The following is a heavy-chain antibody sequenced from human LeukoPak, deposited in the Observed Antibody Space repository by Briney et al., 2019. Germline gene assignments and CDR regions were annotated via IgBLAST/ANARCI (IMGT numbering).Heavy chain of an antibody. J-gene: IGHJ6*04. CDR3: AKEGPTALGVPAHYGMDV. V-gene: IGHV3-30*18. CDR2: ISYDGSNK. CDR1: GFTFSSYG. Sequence: GGSLRLSCAASGFTFSSYGMHWVRQAPGKGLEWVAVISYDGSNKYYADSAKGRFTISRDNSKNTLYLQMNSLRAEDTAVYYCAKEGPTALGVPAHYGMDVWGKGTTVTVSS. D-gene: IGHD2-2*01.